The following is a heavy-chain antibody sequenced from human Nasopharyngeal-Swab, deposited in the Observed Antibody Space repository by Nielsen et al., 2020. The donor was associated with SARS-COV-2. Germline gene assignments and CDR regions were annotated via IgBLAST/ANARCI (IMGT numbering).Heavy chain of an antibody. D-gene: IGHD3-3*01. Sequence: SETLSLTCTGSGGSISSYYWSWILQPPGKGLEWIGYIYYSGSTDYNPSLKSRVTISVVTSRNQFSLKLSSVTAADTAVYYCAENSAYVLRSPSYYYGMDVWGQGTTVTVSS. J-gene: IGHJ6*02. CDR2: IYYSGST. CDR1: GGSISSYY. V-gene: IGHV4-59*01. CDR3: AENSAYVLRSPSYYYGMDV.